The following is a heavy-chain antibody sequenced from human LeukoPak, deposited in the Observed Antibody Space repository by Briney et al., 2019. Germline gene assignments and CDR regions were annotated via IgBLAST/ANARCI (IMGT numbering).Heavy chain of an antibody. V-gene: IGHV4-34*01. CDR2: INHSGST. D-gene: IGHD1-26*01. J-gene: IGHJ6*03. Sequence: SQTLSLTCAVYGGSFSGYYWSWIRQPPGNGLEWVEEINHSGSTNYNTSLKSRVTISVDTSKNQFSLKLSSVTAADTAFYSCASQGHHGKIVGTTLAYFYMDVWGKGTTVTVSS. CDR3: ASQGHHGKIVGTTLAYFYMDV. CDR1: GGSFSGYY.